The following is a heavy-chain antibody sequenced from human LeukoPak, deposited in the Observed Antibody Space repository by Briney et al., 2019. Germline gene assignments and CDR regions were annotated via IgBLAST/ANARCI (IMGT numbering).Heavy chain of an antibody. CDR1: GGSIRSSSYY. D-gene: IGHD6-13*01. Sequence: SETLSLTCTVSGGSIRSSSYYWGWIRQPPGKGLEWIGSIYYSGSTYYNPSLKSRVTISVDTSKNQFSLKLSSVTAADTAVYYCASHSRTAYYFDYWGQGTLVTVSS. CDR3: ASHSRTAYYFDY. CDR2: IYYSGST. J-gene: IGHJ4*02. V-gene: IGHV4-39*01.